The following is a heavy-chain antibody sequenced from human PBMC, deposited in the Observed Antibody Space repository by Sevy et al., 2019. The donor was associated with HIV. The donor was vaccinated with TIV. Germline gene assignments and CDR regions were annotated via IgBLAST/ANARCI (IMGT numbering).Heavy chain of an antibody. D-gene: IGHD3-22*01. V-gene: IGHV4-38-2*01. CDR3: ARARYYDSSAYYYFDY. Sequence: SETLSLTCAVSGYSISSGYYWGWIRQPPGKGLEGIGSIYHGGSTYYNPSLKSRVTISVDTSKNQFSLKLSSVTAADTAVYYCARARYYDSSAYYYFDYWGQGTLVTVSS. CDR1: GYSISSGYY. J-gene: IGHJ4*02. CDR2: IYHGGST.